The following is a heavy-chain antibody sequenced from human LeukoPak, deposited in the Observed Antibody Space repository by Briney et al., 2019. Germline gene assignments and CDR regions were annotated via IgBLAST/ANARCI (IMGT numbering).Heavy chain of an antibody. V-gene: IGHV1-46*01. CDR1: GYTFTSYY. J-gene: IGHJ5*02. CDR2: INPSGGST. Sequence: ASVKVSCKASGYTFTSYYMHWVRQAPGQGLEWMGIINPSGGSTSYAQKFQGRVTMTRDMSTSTVYMELSSLRSEDTAVYYCARSVGRWLQFGLWNWFDPWGQGTLVTVSS. CDR3: ARSVGRWLQFGLWNWFDP. D-gene: IGHD5-24*01.